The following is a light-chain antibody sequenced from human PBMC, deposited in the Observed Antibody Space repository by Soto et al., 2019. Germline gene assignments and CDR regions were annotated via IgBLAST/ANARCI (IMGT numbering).Light chain of an antibody. CDR1: SSDVGGYDY. Sequence: QSALTQPPSAPGSPGRSVTISCTGTSSDVGGYDYVSWFQQHPGKAPKLIIYEVTKRPSGVPDRFSASKSGNTASLTVSGLQAEDEADYYCSSFVAGNNYWVFGGGTQLTVL. CDR3: SSFVAGNNYWV. CDR2: EVT. J-gene: IGLJ3*02. V-gene: IGLV2-8*01.